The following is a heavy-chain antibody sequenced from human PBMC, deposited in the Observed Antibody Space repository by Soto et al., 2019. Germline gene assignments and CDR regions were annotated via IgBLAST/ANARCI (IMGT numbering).Heavy chain of an antibody. CDR1: GFMFSAYG. CDR3: AREVSGGYSYDPGDN. Sequence: GGSRRLSCAASGFMFSAYGMSWVRQAPGKGLERAVNIHGNGAKIYYVDAVKGRFAITRDTGKRSLYLQMNCLRAEDPTVYYRAREVSGGYSYDPGDNWGPGALVTVSS. D-gene: IGHD2-15*01. J-gene: IGHJ4*02. CDR2: IHGNGAKI. V-gene: IGHV3-7*03.